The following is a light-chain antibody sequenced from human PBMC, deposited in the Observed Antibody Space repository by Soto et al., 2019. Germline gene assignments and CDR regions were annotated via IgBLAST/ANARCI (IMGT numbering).Light chain of an antibody. CDR3: QQYNSYWT. J-gene: IGKJ1*01. CDR2: KAS. V-gene: IGKV1-5*03. CDR1: QSISSW. Sequence: DIQMTQSPSTLSVSVGDRVTITCRASQSISSWLAWYQQKPGKAPKLLIYKASSLESGDPSRFSGSGSGTEFTLTISSLQPDDFATYYCQQYNSYWTFGQGTKVEIK.